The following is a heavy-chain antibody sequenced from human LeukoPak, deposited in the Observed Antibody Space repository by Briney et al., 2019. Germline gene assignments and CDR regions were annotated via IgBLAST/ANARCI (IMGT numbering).Heavy chain of an antibody. CDR1: GYTLTVYY. Sequence: ASVKVSCKASGYTLTVYYMHWVRQAPGQGLEWMGWINPNSGGTNYAQKFQGRVTMTRDTSISTAYMELSRLRSDDTAVYYCARDLYYGSGSYYPSRWGQGTLVTVSS. J-gene: IGHJ4*02. CDR3: ARDLYYGSGSYYPSR. CDR2: INPNSGGT. V-gene: IGHV1-2*02. D-gene: IGHD3-10*01.